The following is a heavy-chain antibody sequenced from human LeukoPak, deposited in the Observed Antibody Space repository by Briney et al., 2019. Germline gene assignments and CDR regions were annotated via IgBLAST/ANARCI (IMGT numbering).Heavy chain of an antibody. CDR1: GCTFTDYY. Sequence: ASVKVSCKASGCTFTDYYMHWVRQAPGQGLEWMGWISPNSGSTNYAQKFQGRVTMTRDTSISTAHMELSRLRSDDTAIYYCAREYYDILTGYPLFDYWGQGTLVTVSS. D-gene: IGHD3-9*01. CDR2: ISPNSGST. J-gene: IGHJ4*02. V-gene: IGHV1-2*02. CDR3: AREYYDILTGYPLFDY.